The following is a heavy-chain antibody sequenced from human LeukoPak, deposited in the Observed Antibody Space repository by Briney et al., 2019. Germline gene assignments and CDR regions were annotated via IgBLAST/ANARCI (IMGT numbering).Heavy chain of an antibody. D-gene: IGHD3-3*01. J-gene: IGHJ3*02. V-gene: IGHV3-23*01. Sequence: GGALTLSCAASGFTFISYSMSWVRQAPGRGLEWVSAVSDDGDRAYYAASVRGRFTVSRDNSRNTVHLQMNSLRADDTAVYYCARTIFGVTHAFDIWGRGTLVTVSS. CDR3: ARTIFGVTHAFDI. CDR2: VSDDGDRA. CDR1: GFTFISYS.